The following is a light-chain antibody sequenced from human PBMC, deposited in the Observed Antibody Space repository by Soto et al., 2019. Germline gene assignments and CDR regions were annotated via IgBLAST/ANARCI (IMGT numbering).Light chain of an antibody. Sequence: EIVLTQSPGTLSLSPGERATLSCRASQSVSSTYLALYQHKPGQAPRLLIYGASSRATGIPDRFSGSGSGTDFTLTISRLEPEDFAVYYCQHYGFSLYTFGQGTKVEI. CDR3: QHYGFSLYT. J-gene: IGKJ2*01. CDR2: GAS. CDR1: QSVSSTY. V-gene: IGKV3-20*01.